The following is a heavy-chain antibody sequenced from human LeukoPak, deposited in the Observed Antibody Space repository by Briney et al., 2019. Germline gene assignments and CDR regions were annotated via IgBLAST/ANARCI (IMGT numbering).Heavy chain of an antibody. Sequence: PGGSLRLSCAASGFKFADYAMHWVRQIPGGGLEWVSLTSGDGGTTYFADSVKGRFTISRDNSKNSLYLQMNSLRTEDTAFYYCAKDMVWGWFFDLWGRGTLVTVSS. D-gene: IGHD7-27*01. V-gene: IGHV3-43*02. CDR2: TSGDGGTT. CDR3: AKDMVWGWFFDL. J-gene: IGHJ2*01. CDR1: GFKFADYA.